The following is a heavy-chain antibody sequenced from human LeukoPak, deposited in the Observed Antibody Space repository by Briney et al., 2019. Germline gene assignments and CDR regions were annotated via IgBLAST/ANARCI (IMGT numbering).Heavy chain of an antibody. CDR3: AKGGQPYYFDY. Sequence: GGSLRLSCAASGFTVSSNEMSWVRQAPGKGLEWVSAISGSGGSTYYADSVKGRFTISRDNSKNTLYLQMNSLRAEDTAVYYCAKGGQPYYFDYWGQGTLVTVSS. V-gene: IGHV3-23*01. CDR1: GFTVSSNE. J-gene: IGHJ4*02. CDR2: ISGSGGST. D-gene: IGHD1-14*01.